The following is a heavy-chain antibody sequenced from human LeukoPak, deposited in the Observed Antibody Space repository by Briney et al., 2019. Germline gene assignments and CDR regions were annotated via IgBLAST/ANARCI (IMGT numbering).Heavy chain of an antibody. Sequence: SETHSLTCTVSGGSISSGIYYWSWIRQPAGKGLEWIGRIYTSGSTNYNPSLKSRATISVDTSKNHFSLKLSSVTAADTAVYYCARVLQRAFFDYWGQGTLVTVSS. CDR1: GGSISSGIYY. V-gene: IGHV4-61*02. J-gene: IGHJ4*02. CDR3: ARVLQRAFFDY. D-gene: IGHD3-3*02. CDR2: IYTSGST.